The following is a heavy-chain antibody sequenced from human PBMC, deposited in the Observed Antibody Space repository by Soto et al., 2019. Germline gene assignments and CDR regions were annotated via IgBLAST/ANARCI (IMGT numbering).Heavy chain of an antibody. CDR1: GYTFTSYD. V-gene: IGHV1-18*01. Sequence: ASVEVSCKTSGYTFTSYDINWVRQATGQGLEWMGGINTYNGHANYAQKLQGRVTMTTDTSTSTAYMELRSLRSDDTAVYYCARDRDSSGSLSGYWGQGTLVSVSS. J-gene: IGHJ4*02. CDR3: ARDRDSSGSLSGY. D-gene: IGHD3-22*01. CDR2: INTYNGHA.